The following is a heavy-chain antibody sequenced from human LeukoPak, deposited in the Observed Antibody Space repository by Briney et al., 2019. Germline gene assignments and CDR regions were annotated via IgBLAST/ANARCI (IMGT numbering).Heavy chain of an antibody. CDR2: INHSGST. Sequence: PSETLSLTCAVYGGSFSGYYWSWIRQPPGKGLEWIGEINHSGSTNYNPSLKSRVTISVDTSKNQFSLKLSSVTAADTAVYYCARGPTYGSGGYYTDYWGQGTLVTVSS. D-gene: IGHD3-10*01. CDR3: ARGPTYGSGGYYTDY. CDR1: GGSFSGYY. J-gene: IGHJ4*02. V-gene: IGHV4-34*01.